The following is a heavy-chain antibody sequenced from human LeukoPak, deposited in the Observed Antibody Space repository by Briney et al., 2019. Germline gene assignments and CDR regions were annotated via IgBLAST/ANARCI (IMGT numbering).Heavy chain of an antibody. V-gene: IGHV4-59*01. J-gene: IGHJ4*02. CDR1: GGSISSYY. Sequence: SETLSPTCTVSGGSISSYYWSWIRQPPGKGLEWIGYIYYSGSTNYNPSLKSRVTISVDTSKNQFSLKLSSVTAADTAVYYCASASGTGAAGTSFFDYWGQGTLVTVSS. D-gene: IGHD6-13*01. CDR2: IYYSGST. CDR3: ASASGTGAAGTSFFDY.